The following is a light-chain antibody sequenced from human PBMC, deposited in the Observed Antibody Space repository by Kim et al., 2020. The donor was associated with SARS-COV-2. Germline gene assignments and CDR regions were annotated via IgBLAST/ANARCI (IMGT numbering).Light chain of an antibody. Sequence: WSPGGRATLSCRASQSVDNYLAWYQQKPGQAPRLLIYDASNRATGIPARFSGSGSGTDFTLTISSLEPEDFAVYYCQQRSNWPLTFGGGTKVEIK. CDR1: QSVDNY. J-gene: IGKJ4*01. V-gene: IGKV3-11*01. CDR3: QQRSNWPLT. CDR2: DAS.